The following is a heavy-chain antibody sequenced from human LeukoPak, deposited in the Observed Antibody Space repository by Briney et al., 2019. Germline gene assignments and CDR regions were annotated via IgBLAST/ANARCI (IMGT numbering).Heavy chain of an antibody. J-gene: IGHJ4*02. Sequence: PSETLSLTCTVSGGSISSYYWSWIRQPPGKGLEWIGYIYNSRSTNYNPSLKSRVTISVDTSKNQFSLKLSSVTAADTAVYYCARGSDYYYDRRAFDYWGQGTLVTVSS. V-gene: IGHV4-59*08. CDR2: IYNSRST. CDR3: ARGSDYYYDRRAFDY. CDR1: GGSISSYY. D-gene: IGHD3-22*01.